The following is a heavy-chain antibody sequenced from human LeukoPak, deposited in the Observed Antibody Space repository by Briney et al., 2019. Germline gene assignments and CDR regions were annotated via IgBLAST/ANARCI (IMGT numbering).Heavy chain of an antibody. Sequence: PSETLSLTCTVSGGSISSYYWSWIRQPPGKGLEWIGYIYYSGSTNYNPSLKSRVTISVDASKNQFSLKLSSVTAADTAVYYCAREPRGYSYGLDPWGQGTLVTVSS. D-gene: IGHD5-18*01. V-gene: IGHV4-59*01. J-gene: IGHJ5*02. CDR3: AREPRGYSYGLDP. CDR1: GGSISSYY. CDR2: IYYSGST.